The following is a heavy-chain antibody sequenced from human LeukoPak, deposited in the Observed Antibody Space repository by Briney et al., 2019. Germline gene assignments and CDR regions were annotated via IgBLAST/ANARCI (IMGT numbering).Heavy chain of an antibody. CDR2: IYYSGST. CDR3: ARGGYSSGWYTDYYFDY. V-gene: IGHV4-59*01. Sequence: SETLSLTCTVSGCSISSYYWSWIRQPPGKGLEWIGYIYYSGSTNYNPSLKSRVTISVDTSKNQFSLKLSSVTAADTAVYYCARGGYSSGWYTDYYFDYWGQGTLVTVSS. D-gene: IGHD6-19*01. CDR1: GCSISSYY. J-gene: IGHJ4*02.